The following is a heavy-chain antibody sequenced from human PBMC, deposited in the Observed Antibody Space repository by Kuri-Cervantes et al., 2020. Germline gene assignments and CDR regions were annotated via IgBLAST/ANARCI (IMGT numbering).Heavy chain of an antibody. CDR2: IYYSGST. Sequence: SETLSLTCTVSGGSVSSGSYYWSWIRQPPGKGLEWIGYIYYSGSTNYNPSLKSRVTISVDTSKNQFSLKLSSVTAADMAVYYCARVTDVVMAADYWGQGTLVTVSS. CDR1: GGSVSSGSYY. V-gene: IGHV4-61*01. D-gene: IGHD3-16*01. CDR3: ARVTDVVMAADY. J-gene: IGHJ4*02.